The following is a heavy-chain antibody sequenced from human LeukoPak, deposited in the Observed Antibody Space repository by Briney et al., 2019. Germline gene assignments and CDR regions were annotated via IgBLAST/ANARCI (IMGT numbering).Heavy chain of an antibody. CDR3: ATNKYKYDISEETYYYYGIDV. J-gene: IGHJ6*02. CDR2: INPHSGGT. Sequence: GASVKVSCKASGYTFTGYYINWVRQAPGQGLEWLGWINPHSGGTNYARKFQGWVIMTRDTSSSTAYLELSRLRSDDTAVYYCATNKYKYDISEETYYYYGIDVWGQGTAVTVSS. V-gene: IGHV1-2*04. D-gene: IGHD3-22*01. CDR1: GYTFTGYY.